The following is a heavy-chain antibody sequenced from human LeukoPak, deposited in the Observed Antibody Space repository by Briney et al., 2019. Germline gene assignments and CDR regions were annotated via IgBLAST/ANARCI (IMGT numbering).Heavy chain of an antibody. CDR3: TTELLSGWSFDY. CDR2: IKSKTDGGTT. J-gene: IGHJ4*02. Sequence: GGSLRLSCAASGFTFSNAWMNWVRQAPGKGLEWVGRIKSKTDGGTTDYAAPVKGRFTISRDDSKNTLYLQMSSLKTEDTAVYCCTTELLSGWSFDYWGQGTLVTVSS. CDR1: GFTFSNAW. D-gene: IGHD6-19*01. V-gene: IGHV3-15*07.